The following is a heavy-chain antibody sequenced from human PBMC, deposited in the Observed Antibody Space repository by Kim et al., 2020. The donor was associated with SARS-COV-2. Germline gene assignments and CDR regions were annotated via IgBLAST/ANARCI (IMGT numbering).Heavy chain of an antibody. D-gene: IGHD6-13*01. Sequence: GGSLRLSCAASGFTFSSYAMSWVRQAPGKGLEWVSAISGSGGSTYYADSVKGRFAISRDNSKNTLYLQMNSLRAEDTAVYYWAKTHSSSWQSRPRLDPWGQGTLVTVSS. CDR2: ISGSGGST. CDR1: GFTFSSYA. CDR3: AKTHSSSWQSRPRLDP. V-gene: IGHV3-23*01. J-gene: IGHJ5*02.